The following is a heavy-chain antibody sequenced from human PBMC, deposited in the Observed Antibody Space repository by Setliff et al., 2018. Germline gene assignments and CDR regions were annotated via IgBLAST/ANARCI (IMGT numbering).Heavy chain of an antibody. D-gene: IGHD3-3*01. CDR3: ARDGGLLQFLEWSRSYMDV. CDR2: INNDGSSG. CDR1: GFTFSSYW. V-gene: IGHV3-74*01. J-gene: IGHJ6*03. Sequence: GGSLRLSCAASGFTFSSYWMHWVSQVPGKGLVWVSRINNDGSSGDYADSVKGRFTISRDNAKNTLYLQMNSLRAEDTAVYYCARDGGLLQFLEWSRSYMDVWGKGTTVTVSS.